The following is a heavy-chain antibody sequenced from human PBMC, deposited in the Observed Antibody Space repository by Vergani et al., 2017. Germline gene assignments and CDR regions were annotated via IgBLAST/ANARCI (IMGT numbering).Heavy chain of an antibody. J-gene: IGHJ3*02. CDR1: GYSIRNGYY. D-gene: IGHD3-16*01. V-gene: IGHV4-59*01. Sequence: QVQLQESGPGLVEPSETLSLTCAVSGYSIRNGYYWGWIRQPPGKGLEWIGYIYYSGSTNYKPSLKSRVTISVDTSKNQFSLKLSSVTAADTAVYYCARYLSGGDDAFDIWGQGTMVTVSS. CDR3: ARYLSGGDDAFDI. CDR2: IYYSGST.